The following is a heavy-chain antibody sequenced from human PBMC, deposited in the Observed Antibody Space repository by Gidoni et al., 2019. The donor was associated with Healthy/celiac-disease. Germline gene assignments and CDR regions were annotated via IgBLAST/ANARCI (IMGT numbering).Heavy chain of an antibody. CDR1: GGSFSGYY. V-gene: IGHV4-34*01. CDR3: ARGYRGGYSVYDLDY. J-gene: IGHJ4*02. CDR2: INHSGST. Sequence: QVQLQQWGAGLLKPSETLSLTCAVYGGSFSGYYWSWIRHPPGKGLEWSGEINHSGSTNYNPSLKSLVTISVDTSKNQFSLKLSSVTAADPAVYYCARGYRGGYSVYDLDYWGQVTLVTFSS. D-gene: IGHD5-12*01.